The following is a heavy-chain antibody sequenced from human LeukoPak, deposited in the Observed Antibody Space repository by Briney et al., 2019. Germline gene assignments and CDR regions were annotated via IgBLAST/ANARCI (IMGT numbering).Heavy chain of an antibody. J-gene: IGHJ5*02. CDR3: ARAEVLRFLEWLGPFDP. CDR2: MNPNSGNT. D-gene: IGHD3-3*01. V-gene: IGHV1-8*01. Sequence: ASVKVSCKASGYTFTSYDINWVRQATGQGLEWMGWMNPNSGNTGYAQKFQGRVTMTRNTSISTAYMELSSLRSEDTAVYYCARAEVLRFLEWLGPFDPWGQGTLVTVSS. CDR1: GYTFTSYD.